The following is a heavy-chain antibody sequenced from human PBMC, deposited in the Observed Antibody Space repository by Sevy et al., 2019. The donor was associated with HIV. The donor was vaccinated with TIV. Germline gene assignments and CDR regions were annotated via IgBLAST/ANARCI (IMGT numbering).Heavy chain of an antibody. V-gene: IGHV4-30-4*01. D-gene: IGHD3-3*01. J-gene: IGHJ5*02. Sequence: SETLSLTCTVSGGSISSGDYYWSWIRQPPGKGLEWIGYIYYSGSTYYNPSLKSRVTISVDTSKNQFSLKLSSVTATDTAVYYCARDSSSATYYDFWSGYGGWFDTWGQGTLVTVSS. CDR1: GGSISSGDYY. CDR2: IYYSGST. CDR3: ARDSSSATYYDFWSGYGGWFDT.